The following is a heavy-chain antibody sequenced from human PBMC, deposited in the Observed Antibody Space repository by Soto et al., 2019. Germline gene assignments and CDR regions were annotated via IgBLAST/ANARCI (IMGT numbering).Heavy chain of an antibody. CDR1: GGSFSGYC. Sequence: SETLSLTCAVYGGSFSGYCWSWIRQHPGKGLEWIGYIYYGGSTYYNPSLKSRVTISVDTSKNQFSLKLSSVTAADTAVYYCARDAGIHNWFDPWGQGTLVTVSS. CDR2: IYYGGST. J-gene: IGHJ5*02. V-gene: IGHV4-31*11. D-gene: IGHD6-13*01. CDR3: ARDAGIHNWFDP.